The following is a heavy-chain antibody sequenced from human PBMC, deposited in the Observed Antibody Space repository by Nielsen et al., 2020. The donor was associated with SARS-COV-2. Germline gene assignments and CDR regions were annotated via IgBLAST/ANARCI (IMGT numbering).Heavy chain of an antibody. CDR3: TRDTGYSSGWSDF. CDR2: IYYSGTT. D-gene: IGHD6-19*01. Sequence: SETLSLTCTVSGGSISSSSDYWGWIRQPPGKGLEWLGNIYYSGTTYYNSSLQSRVTISIDTSKSQFSLKLSSVTAADSAVYYCTRDTGYSSGWSDFWGRGTLVTVSS. J-gene: IGHJ5*01. V-gene: IGHV4-39*07. CDR1: GGSISSSSDY.